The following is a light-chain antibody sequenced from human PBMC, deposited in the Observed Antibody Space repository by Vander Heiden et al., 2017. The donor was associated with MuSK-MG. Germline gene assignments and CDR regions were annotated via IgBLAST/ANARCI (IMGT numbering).Light chain of an antibody. CDR2: QDS. CDR1: KLGDKY. CDR3: QAWDSSTVG. Sequence: SYELTQPPSVSVSPGQTASITCSGDKLGDKYACWYQQKPGQSPGRVIYQDSKRPSGIPERFSGSNSGNKATLTISGTQAMDEADYYCQAWDSSTVGCGGGTKL. J-gene: IGLJ2*01. V-gene: IGLV3-1*01.